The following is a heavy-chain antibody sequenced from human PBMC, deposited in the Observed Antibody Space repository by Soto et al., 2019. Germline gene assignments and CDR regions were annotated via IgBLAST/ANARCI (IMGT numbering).Heavy chain of an antibody. CDR2: IYYSGST. CDR3: ARRYGGNFDY. V-gene: IGHV4-61*08. D-gene: IGHD3-16*01. J-gene: IGHJ4*02. CDR1: GGSISGGGYY. Sequence: SETLSLTCTVSGGSISGGGYYWSWIRQHPGKGLEWIGYIYYSGSTNYNPSLKSRVTISVDTSKNQFSLKLSSVTAADTAVYYCARRYGGNFDYWGQGTLVTVSS.